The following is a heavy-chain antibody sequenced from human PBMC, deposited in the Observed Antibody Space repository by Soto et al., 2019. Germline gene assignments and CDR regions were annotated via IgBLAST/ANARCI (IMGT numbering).Heavy chain of an antibody. CDR3: ARADSSGYARLDY. J-gene: IGHJ4*02. D-gene: IGHD3-22*01. Sequence: SVKVSCKASGGTFSSYAISWVRQAPGQGLEWMGGIIPIFGTANYAQKFQGRVTITADESTSTAYMELSSLRSEDTAVYYCARADSSGYARLDYWGQGTLVTVSS. CDR2: IIPIFGTA. CDR1: GGTFSSYA. V-gene: IGHV1-69*13.